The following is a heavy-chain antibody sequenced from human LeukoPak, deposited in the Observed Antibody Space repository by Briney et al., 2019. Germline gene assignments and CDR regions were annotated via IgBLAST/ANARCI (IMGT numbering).Heavy chain of an antibody. CDR1: GYTFTSYG. CDR2: ISAYNGNT. Sequence: GASVKVSCKASGYTFTSYGISWVRQAPGQGLEWMGWISAYNGNTNYAQKLQGRVTMTTDTSTSTAYMELRSLRSDDTAVYYCARDRREPPQGYDSSGDTLDYWGQGTLVTVSS. J-gene: IGHJ4*02. V-gene: IGHV1-18*01. D-gene: IGHD3-22*01. CDR3: ARDRREPPQGYDSSGDTLDY.